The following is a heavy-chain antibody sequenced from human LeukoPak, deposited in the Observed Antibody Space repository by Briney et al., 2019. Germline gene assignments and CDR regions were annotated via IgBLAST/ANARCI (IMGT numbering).Heavy chain of an antibody. CDR2: ISYSGGST. CDR3: AKVEYYDRTGHAFRPWYFDL. D-gene: IGHD3-22*01. J-gene: IGHJ2*01. Sequence: GGSLRLSCAASGFTFSSYAMSWVRQAPGKGLEWVSFISYSGGSTYYADPVKGRFTISRDNSKNTLYLQMNSLRDEDTAVYYCAKVEYYDRTGHAFRPWYFDLWGRGTLVTVSS. V-gene: IGHV3-23*01. CDR1: GFTFSSYA.